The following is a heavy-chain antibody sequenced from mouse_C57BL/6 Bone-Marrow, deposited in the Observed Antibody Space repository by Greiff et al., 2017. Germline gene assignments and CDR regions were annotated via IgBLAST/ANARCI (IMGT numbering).Heavy chain of an antibody. Sequence: QVQLKQPGAELVKPGASVKLSCKASGYTFTSYWMQWVKQRPGQGLEWIGEIDPSDSYTNSNQKFKGKATLTVDTSSSTAYMQLSSLTSEDSAVYYCARSTHYGSSDYYAMDYWGQGTSVTVSS. D-gene: IGHD1-1*01. V-gene: IGHV1-50*01. CDR1: GYTFTSYW. J-gene: IGHJ4*01. CDR2: IDPSDSYT. CDR3: ARSTHYGSSDYYAMDY.